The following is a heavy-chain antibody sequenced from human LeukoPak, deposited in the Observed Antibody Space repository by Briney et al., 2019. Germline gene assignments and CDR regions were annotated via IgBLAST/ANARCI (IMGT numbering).Heavy chain of an antibody. CDR1: GFTFSSYA. CDR3: AKDLSRGDYDSSGLFDY. V-gene: IGHV3-23*01. CDR2: ISGSGGST. Sequence: GGSLRLSCSASGFTFSSYAMHWVRQAPGKGLEWVSAISGSGGSTYYADSVKGRFTISRDNSKNTLYLQMNSLRAEDTAVYYCAKDLSRGDYDSSGLFDYWGQGTLVTVSS. J-gene: IGHJ4*02. D-gene: IGHD3-22*01.